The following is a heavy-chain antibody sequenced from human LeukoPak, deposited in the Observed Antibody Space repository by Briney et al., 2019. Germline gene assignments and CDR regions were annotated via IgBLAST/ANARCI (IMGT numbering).Heavy chain of an antibody. D-gene: IGHD3-10*01. CDR1: GYSFTAFY. CDR2: IHPRRGDT. V-gene: IGHV1-2*02. Sequence: ASVKVSCKSSGYSFTAFYIRWVRQAPGQGLEWMGWIHPRRGDTNYAQKFQGRVTMTRDTSISTAYLDLSSLRSDDTAVYYCARDGDYGTGSYYRGCIDSWGQGTPVTVSP. CDR3: ARDGDYGTGSYYRGCIDS. J-gene: IGHJ4*02.